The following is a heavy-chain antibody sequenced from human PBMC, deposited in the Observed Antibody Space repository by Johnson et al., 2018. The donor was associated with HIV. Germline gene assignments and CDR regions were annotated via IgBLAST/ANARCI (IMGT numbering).Heavy chain of an antibody. D-gene: IGHD3-10*01. Sequence: QVQLVESGGGVVQPGRSLRLSCAASGFSFSSYAMHWVRQAPGKGLEWVTVISYDGGLKYYAASVKGRFTISRDNSKNTLYLQMNSLRAEDTAIYYCARDSGEQLRYALDIWGQGTMVTVSS. CDR1: GFSFSSYA. CDR3: ARDSGEQLRYALDI. CDR2: ISYDGGLK. V-gene: IGHV3-30*04. J-gene: IGHJ3*02.